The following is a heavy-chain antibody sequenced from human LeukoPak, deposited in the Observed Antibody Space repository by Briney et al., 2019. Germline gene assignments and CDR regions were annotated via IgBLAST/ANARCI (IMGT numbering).Heavy chain of an antibody. CDR2: ISSSGSTI. Sequence: PGGSLRLSCAASGFTFSSYEMNWVRQAPGKGLEWVSYISSSGSTIYYADSVKGRFTISRDNAKHSLYLQMNSLRAEDTAVYYCAREWELLAFDYWGQGTLVTVSS. D-gene: IGHD1-26*01. CDR1: GFTFSSYE. CDR3: AREWELLAFDY. J-gene: IGHJ4*02. V-gene: IGHV3-48*03.